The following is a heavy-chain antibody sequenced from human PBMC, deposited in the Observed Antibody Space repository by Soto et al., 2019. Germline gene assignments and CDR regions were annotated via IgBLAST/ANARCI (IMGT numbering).Heavy chain of an antibody. Sequence: SETLSLTCAVYGGSFSGYYWSWIRQPPGKGLEWIGEINHSGSTNYNPSLKSRVTISVDTSKNQFSLKLSSVTAADTAVYYCARGNDYGDSYYYYYGMDVWGQGTTVTVSS. D-gene: IGHD4-17*01. CDR2: INHSGST. CDR3: ARGNDYGDSYYYYYGMDV. V-gene: IGHV4-34*01. J-gene: IGHJ6*02. CDR1: GGSFSGYY.